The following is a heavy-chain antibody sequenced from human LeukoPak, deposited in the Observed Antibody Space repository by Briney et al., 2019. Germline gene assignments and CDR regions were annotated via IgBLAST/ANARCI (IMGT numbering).Heavy chain of an antibody. J-gene: IGHJ3*02. CDR1: GGSISSGSYY. CDR2: IYTSGST. V-gene: IGHV4-61*02. Sequence: SETLSLTCTVSGGSISSGSYYWSWIRQPAGKGLEWIGRIYTSGSTHYNPSLKSRVTISVDTSKIQSSLKLSSVTAADTAVYYCARDLPTLIAAASIWGQGTMVTVSS. D-gene: IGHD6-13*01. CDR3: ARDLPTLIAAASI.